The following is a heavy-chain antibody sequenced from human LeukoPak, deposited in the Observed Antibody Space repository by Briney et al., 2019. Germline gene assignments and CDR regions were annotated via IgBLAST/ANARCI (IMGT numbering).Heavy chain of an antibody. V-gene: IGHV3-21*01. Sequence: GGSLRLSCAASGFTFSSYSMNWVRQAPGKGLEWVSSISSSSYIYYADSVKGRFTISRDNAKNSLYLQMNSLRAEDTAVYYCARDSTTYYYDSSGYRAAFDIWGQGTMVTVSS. J-gene: IGHJ3*02. CDR2: ISSSSYI. D-gene: IGHD3-22*01. CDR1: GFTFSSYS. CDR3: ARDSTTYYYDSSGYRAAFDI.